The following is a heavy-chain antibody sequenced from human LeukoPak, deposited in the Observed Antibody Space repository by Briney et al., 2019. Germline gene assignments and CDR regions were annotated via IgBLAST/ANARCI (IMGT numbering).Heavy chain of an antibody. CDR2: INPSGGST. Sequence: GASVKVSCKASGYTFTSYYMHWVRQAPGQGLEWMGIINPSGGSTSYAQKFQGRVTMTRDTSTSTAYMELRSLRSDDTAVYYCARDFDQGTKWFDPWGQGTLVTVSS. J-gene: IGHJ5*02. CDR3: ARDFDQGTKWFDP. D-gene: IGHD3-9*01. CDR1: GYTFTSYY. V-gene: IGHV1-46*01.